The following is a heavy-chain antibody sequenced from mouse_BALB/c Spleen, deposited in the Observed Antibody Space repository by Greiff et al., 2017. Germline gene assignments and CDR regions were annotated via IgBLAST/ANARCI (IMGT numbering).Heavy chain of an antibody. J-gene: IGHJ3*01. CDR3: AREDYYGSSYSAWFAY. D-gene: IGHD1-1*01. CDR1: GFDFSRYW. Sequence: EVKLVESGGGLVQPGGSLKLSCAASGFDFSRYWMSWVRQAPGKGLEWIGEINPDSSTINYTPSLKDKFIISRDNAKNTLYLQMSKVRSEDTALYYCAREDYYGSSYSAWFAYWGQGTLVTVSA. V-gene: IGHV4-1*02. CDR2: INPDSSTI.